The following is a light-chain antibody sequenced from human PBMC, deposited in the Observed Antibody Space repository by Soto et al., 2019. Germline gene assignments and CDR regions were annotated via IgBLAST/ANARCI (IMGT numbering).Light chain of an antibody. CDR1: SSDVGGYNY. CDR3: SSYTSTNTPYV. Sequence: QSVLTQPASVSASPGQSITISCTGTSSDVGGYNYVSWFQQHPGKAPKLMIYEVSNRPSGVSNRFSGSKSDNTASLTISGLQAEDEADYCCSSYTSTNTPYVFGTGTKVTVL. V-gene: IGLV2-14*01. J-gene: IGLJ1*01. CDR2: EVS.